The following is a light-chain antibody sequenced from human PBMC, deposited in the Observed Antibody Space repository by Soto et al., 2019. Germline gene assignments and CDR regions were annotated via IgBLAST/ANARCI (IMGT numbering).Light chain of an antibody. CDR2: EVT. J-gene: IGLJ2*01. CDR3: SSYSTTSSPHVL. Sequence: QSVLTQPASVCGSPGQSITISCTGTRSDVGRYNYVSWYQQHPGKAPKLLIYEVTYRPSGVSTRFSASKSGSTASLTISGIQAEDEADYYCSSYSTTSSPHVLFGGGTQLTVL. V-gene: IGLV2-14*01. CDR1: RSDVGRYNY.